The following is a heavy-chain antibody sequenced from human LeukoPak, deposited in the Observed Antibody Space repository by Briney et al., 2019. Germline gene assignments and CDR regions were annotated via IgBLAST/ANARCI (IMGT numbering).Heavy chain of an antibody. CDR1: GFTFSSYA. Sequence: GGSLRLSCAASGFTFSSYAMHWVRQAPGKGLEWVAVISYDGSNKYYADSVKGRFTISRDNSKNTLYLQMNSLRAEDTAVYYCARNGYEYYFDYWGQGTLVTLSS. CDR2: ISYDGSNK. V-gene: IGHV3-30-3*01. D-gene: IGHD2-2*03. J-gene: IGHJ4*02. CDR3: ARNGYEYYFDY.